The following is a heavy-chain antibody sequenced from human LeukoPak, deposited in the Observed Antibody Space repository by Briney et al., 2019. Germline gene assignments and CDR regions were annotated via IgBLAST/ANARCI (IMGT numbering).Heavy chain of an antibody. D-gene: IGHD3-22*01. CDR1: VYTFTGYY. CDR2: INPDSGGT. CDR3: AKDRGGGSSSGYYYFDY. Sequence: ASVKVSCKASVYTFTGYYVHWVRQAPAQGLEWMGWINPDSGGTKYAQKFQGRVTMTRDTSISTAYMELNSLRSDDTAVYYCAKDRGGGSSSGYYYFDYWGQGTLVTVSS. V-gene: IGHV1-2*02. J-gene: IGHJ4*02.